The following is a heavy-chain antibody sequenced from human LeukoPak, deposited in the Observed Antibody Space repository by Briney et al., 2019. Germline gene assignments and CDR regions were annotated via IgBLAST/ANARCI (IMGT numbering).Heavy chain of an antibody. D-gene: IGHD2-15*01. CDR3: AKNLYCVGGSCYPSALGMDV. CDR2: IIGSGDRP. Sequence: GGSLRLSCEASGFTFSSYAMSWVRQAPGQGLEWVSSIIGSGDRPYYADYVQGRFTISRDNSTNTLFLQLNSLRAEDTAVYYCAKNLYCVGGSCYPSALGMDVWGQGTTVTVPS. V-gene: IGHV3-23*01. J-gene: IGHJ6*02. CDR1: GFTFSSYA.